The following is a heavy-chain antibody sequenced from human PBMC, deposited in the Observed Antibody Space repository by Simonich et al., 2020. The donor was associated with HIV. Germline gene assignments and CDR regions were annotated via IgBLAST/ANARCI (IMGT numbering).Heavy chain of an antibody. D-gene: IGHD4-17*01. V-gene: IGHV4-34*01. CDR3: ARRHPTTVTTPYFDY. Sequence: QVQLQQWGAGLLKPSETLSLTCAVYGGSFSGYYWSWIRQPPGKGLEWIGEINHSGITNYNPSLKSRVTISVDTSKNQFSLKLSSVTAADTAVYYCARRHPTTVTTPYFDYWGQGTLVTVSS. CDR2: INHSGIT. CDR1: GGSFSGYY. J-gene: IGHJ4*02.